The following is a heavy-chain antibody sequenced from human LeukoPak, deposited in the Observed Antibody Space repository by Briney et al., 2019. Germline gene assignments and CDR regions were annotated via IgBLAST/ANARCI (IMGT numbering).Heavy chain of an antibody. D-gene: IGHD6-13*01. V-gene: IGHV4-34*01. CDR1: GVTFGGHY. Sequence: ETLSLTCAAYGVTFGGHYWSWIRQPPGKGLEWIGEINHSGSTNYNPSLKGRVTISVDTSKNQFSLKLSSVTAADTAVYYCARGSTSSSRWFDPWGQGTLVTVSS. J-gene: IGHJ5*02. CDR3: ARGSTSSSRWFDP. CDR2: INHSGST.